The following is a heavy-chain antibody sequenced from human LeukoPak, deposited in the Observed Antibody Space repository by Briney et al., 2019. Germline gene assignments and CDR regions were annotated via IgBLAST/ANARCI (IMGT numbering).Heavy chain of an antibody. CDR3: ARQEPIDYGVSQRYNWFDP. CDR1: GGSISSGSYY. D-gene: IGHD4-17*01. Sequence: SETLSLTCTVSGGSISSGSYYWSWIRQPPGKGLEWIGYIYYSGSTNYNPSLKSRVTISVDTSKNQFSLRLTSVTAADTAVYYCARQEPIDYGVSQRYNWFDPWGQGTQVTVSS. V-gene: IGHV4-61*01. CDR2: IYYSGST. J-gene: IGHJ5*02.